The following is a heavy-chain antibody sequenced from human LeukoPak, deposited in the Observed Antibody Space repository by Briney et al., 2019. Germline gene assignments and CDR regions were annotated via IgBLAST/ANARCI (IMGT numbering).Heavy chain of an antibody. CDR1: GGSYSGYY. Sequence: SETLSLTCAVFGGSYSGYYWSWIRQPPGKGLEWIGEIDHTGSTNYNPSLKSRVTISLDTSKNQFSLKLSSVTAADTAVYYCARAPYLSSGSWGQGTMVTVSS. CDR3: ARAPYLSSGS. V-gene: IGHV4-34*01. CDR2: IDHTGST. D-gene: IGHD3-22*01. J-gene: IGHJ3*01.